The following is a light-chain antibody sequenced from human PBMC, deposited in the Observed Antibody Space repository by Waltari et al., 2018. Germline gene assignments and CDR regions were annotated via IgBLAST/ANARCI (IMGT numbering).Light chain of an antibody. CDR2: KVS. CDR1: QSLVFSNGNIY. CDR3: MQAAHWPYT. J-gene: IGKJ2*01. Sequence: DAVMTKSPLSLPVTLGQPASISCRSSQSLVFSNGNIYLNWFHQRPGQSPRRLIYKVSNRDFGVPERFSGSGSGTDFTLKISRVEAEDVGGVYYCMQAAHWPYTFGQGTKLEIK. V-gene: IGKV2-30*01.